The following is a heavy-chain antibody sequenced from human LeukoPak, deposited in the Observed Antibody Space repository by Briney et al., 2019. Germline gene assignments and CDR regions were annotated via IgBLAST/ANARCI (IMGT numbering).Heavy chain of an antibody. CDR2: ISSSGRTK. D-gene: IGHD1-26*01. J-gene: IGHJ4*02. Sequence: GGSLRLSCAASGFTFSSYSMNWVRQAPGKGLEWVSYISSSGRTKYYADSVKGRFTISRDNAKNSLYLQMNSLRAEDTAVYYCARGKWEPLDYWGQGTLVTVSS. CDR3: ARGKWEPLDY. CDR1: GFTFSSYS. V-gene: IGHV3-48*04.